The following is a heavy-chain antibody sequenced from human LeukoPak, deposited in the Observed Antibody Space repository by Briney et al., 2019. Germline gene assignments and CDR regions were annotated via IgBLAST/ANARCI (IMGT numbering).Heavy chain of an antibody. CDR1: GYTFTCYY. V-gene: IGHV1-2*02. D-gene: IGHD6-6*01. CDR2: INPNSGGT. CDR3: AYSSSSHAFDY. Sequence: ASVTVSCKASGYTFTCYYMHWVGQAPGQGREWIGWINPNSGGTNYAQKFQGRITMTRDTSISTAYMELSRLRSDDTAVYYCAYSSSSHAFDYWGQGTLVTVSS. J-gene: IGHJ4*02.